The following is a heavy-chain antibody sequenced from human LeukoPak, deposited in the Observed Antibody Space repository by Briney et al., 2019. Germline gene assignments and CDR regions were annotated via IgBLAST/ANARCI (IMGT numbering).Heavy chain of an antibody. CDR2: INPSGGST. D-gene: IGHD3-22*01. CDR3: ARGNDEVIVVVTNYWPMNAFDI. CDR1: GYTFTSYY. Sequence: ASVKVSCKASGYTFTSYYMHWVRQAPGQGLEWMGIINPSGGSTSYAQKFQGRVTMTRETSTSTVYMELSSLRSEDTAVYYCARGNDEVIVVVTNYWPMNAFDIWGQGTMVTVSS. V-gene: IGHV1-46*01. J-gene: IGHJ3*02.